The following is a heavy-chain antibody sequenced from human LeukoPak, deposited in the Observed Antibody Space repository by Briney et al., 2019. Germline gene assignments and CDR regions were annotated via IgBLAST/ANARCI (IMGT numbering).Heavy chain of an antibody. Sequence: GGSLRLSCVASGFTFSSYAMSWVRQAPGKGLEWVSAISGSGGSTYYADSVKGRFTISGDNSKNTLYLQMNSLRAEDTAVYYCAKSFLIVDSSGYFDYWDQGTLVTVSS. J-gene: IGHJ4*02. V-gene: IGHV3-23*01. CDR1: GFTFSSYA. CDR2: ISGSGGST. D-gene: IGHD3-22*01. CDR3: AKSFLIVDSSGYFDY.